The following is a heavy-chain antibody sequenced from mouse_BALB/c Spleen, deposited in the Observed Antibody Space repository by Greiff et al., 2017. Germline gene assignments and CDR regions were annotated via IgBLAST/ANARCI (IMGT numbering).Heavy chain of an antibody. Sequence: LQQPGSELVRPGASVTLSCKASGYTFTSYWMHWVKQRPGQGLEWLGNIYPGSGSTNYDEKFKSKATLTVDTSSSTAYMQLSSLTSEDSAVYYCTRENYYGSFYAMDYWGQGTSVTVSS. CDR2: IYPGSGST. CDR3: TRENYYGSFYAMDY. V-gene: IGHV1S22*01. D-gene: IGHD1-1*01. CDR1: GYTFTSYW. J-gene: IGHJ4*01.